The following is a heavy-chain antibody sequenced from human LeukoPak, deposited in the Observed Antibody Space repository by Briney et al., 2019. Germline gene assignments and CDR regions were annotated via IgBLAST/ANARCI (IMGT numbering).Heavy chain of an antibody. Sequence: GGSLRLSCAASGFTFSSYSMNWVRQAPGKGLEWVSSISSSSSYIYYADSVKGRFTISRDNAKNSLYLQMNSLRAEDTAVYYCARMESGWYFSYYFVYWGQGTLVTVSS. CDR2: ISSSSSYI. CDR1: GFTFSSYS. CDR3: ARMESGWYFSYYFVY. J-gene: IGHJ4*02. D-gene: IGHD6-13*01. V-gene: IGHV3-21*01.